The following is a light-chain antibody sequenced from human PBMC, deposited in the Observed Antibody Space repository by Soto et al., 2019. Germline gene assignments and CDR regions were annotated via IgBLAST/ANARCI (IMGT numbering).Light chain of an antibody. J-gene: IGKJ1*01. V-gene: IGKV1-39*01. CDR2: AAS. CDR3: QQSYSTPRK. CDR1: QSISSY. Sequence: DIQMTQSPSSLSASVGDRVTITCRASQSISSYLNWYQQKPGKAPKLLIYAASSLQSGVPSRFSGSGSGTDFTLTISSLQPEDFATYYCQQSYSTPRKFGQGNKGDIK.